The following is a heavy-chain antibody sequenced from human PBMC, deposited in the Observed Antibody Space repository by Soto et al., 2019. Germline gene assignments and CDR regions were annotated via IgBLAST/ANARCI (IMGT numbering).Heavy chain of an antibody. Sequence: QVQLVESGGGVVQPGRSLRLSCAASGFTFSSYGMHWVRQAPGKGLEWVAVIWYDGSNKYYADSVKGRFNISRDNSKNTLYLQMNSLRAEDTAVYYCARDDLAAAGTPLDYWGQGTLVTVSS. D-gene: IGHD6-13*01. CDR3: ARDDLAAAGTPLDY. CDR2: IWYDGSNK. V-gene: IGHV3-33*01. CDR1: GFTFSSYG. J-gene: IGHJ4*02.